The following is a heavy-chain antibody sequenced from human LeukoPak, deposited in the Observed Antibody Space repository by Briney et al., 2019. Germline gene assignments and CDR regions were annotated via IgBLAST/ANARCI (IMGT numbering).Heavy chain of an antibody. J-gene: IGHJ4*02. D-gene: IGHD2-21*02. CDR2: VYYSGST. Sequence: AETLSLTCTVSGDFITAYYWSWIRQLPGKGLEWIGYVYYSGSTEYNPSLRSRVTIPLEMSKHQFSLNLTSVAAADTAVYYCASNTATVFDYWGQGALVTVSS. V-gene: IGHV4-59*01. CDR3: ASNTATVFDY. CDR1: GDFITAYY.